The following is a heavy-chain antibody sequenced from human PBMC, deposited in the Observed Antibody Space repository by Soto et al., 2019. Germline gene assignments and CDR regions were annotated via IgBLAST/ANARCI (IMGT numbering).Heavy chain of an antibody. J-gene: IGHJ4*02. CDR3: ARITYYDFWSGYYDFDY. V-gene: IGHV1-8*01. D-gene: IGHD3-3*01. Sequence: ASMKVSCKASGYTFTSYDINWVRQATGQGLEWMGWMNPNSGNTGYAQKFQGRVTMTRNTSISTAYMELSSLRSEDTAVYYCARITYYDFWSGYYDFDYWGQGTLVTVSS. CDR2: MNPNSGNT. CDR1: GYTFTSYD.